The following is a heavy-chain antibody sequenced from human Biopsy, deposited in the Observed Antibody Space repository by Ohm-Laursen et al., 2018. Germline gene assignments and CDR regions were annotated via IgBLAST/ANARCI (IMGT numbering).Heavy chain of an antibody. J-gene: IGHJ6*02. V-gene: IGHV1-69*01. Sequence: VKVSCKTSGGSFSMDAFSWMRQVPGQGLEWMGLIIPMSRTPDYAQKFQGRVTFTADESTSTVYMELTSLTSDDTAVYYCASPNSGTYDVWGQGTTVTVSS. CDR2: IIPMSRTP. D-gene: IGHD1-26*01. CDR3: ASPNSGTYDV. CDR1: GGSFSMDA.